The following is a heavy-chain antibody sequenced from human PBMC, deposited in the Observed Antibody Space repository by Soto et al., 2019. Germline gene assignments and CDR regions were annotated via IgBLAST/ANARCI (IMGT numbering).Heavy chain of an antibody. J-gene: IGHJ4*02. D-gene: IGHD3-3*01. Sequence: SLRLSCAASGFTFSSYGMHWVRQAPGKGLEWVAVMSYDGSDKYYADSVKGRFTISRDNSKNTLYLQMKSLRAEDTAVYYCAKWAPYYDFWSGYSDYWGQGTPVTVSS. V-gene: IGHV3-30*18. CDR2: MSYDGSDK. CDR1: GFTFSSYG. CDR3: AKWAPYYDFWSGYSDY.